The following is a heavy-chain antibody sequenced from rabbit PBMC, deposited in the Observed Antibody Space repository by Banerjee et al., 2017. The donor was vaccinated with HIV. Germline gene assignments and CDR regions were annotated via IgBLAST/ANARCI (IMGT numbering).Heavy chain of an antibody. V-gene: IGHV1S45*01. CDR3: ARDLTGVIGWNFGW. CDR2: IYNGDGST. J-gene: IGHJ4*01. D-gene: IGHD1-1*01. CDR1: GFSFSSSQW. Sequence: QEQLVESGGGLVQPEGSLTLTCKASGFSFSSSQWICWVRQAPGKGLEWIGCIYNGDGSTYYASWVNGRFSISKISSITVTLQMTSLTAADTATYFCARDLTGVIGWNFGWWGPGTLVTVS.